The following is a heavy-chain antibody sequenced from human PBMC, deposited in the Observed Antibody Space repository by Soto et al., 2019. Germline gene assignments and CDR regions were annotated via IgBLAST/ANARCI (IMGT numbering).Heavy chain of an antibody. CDR1: GFTFSSYW. CDR2: IKQDGSEK. V-gene: IGHV3-7*04. Sequence: GGSLRLSCAASGFTFSSYWMSWVRQAPGKGLEWVANIKQDGSEKYYVDSVKGRFTISRDNAKNSLYLQMNSLRAEDTAVYYCARGGGFSAGYYPGNKHDAFDIWGQGTMVTVSS. CDR3: ARGGGFSAGYYPGNKHDAFDI. D-gene: IGHD3-9*01. J-gene: IGHJ3*02.